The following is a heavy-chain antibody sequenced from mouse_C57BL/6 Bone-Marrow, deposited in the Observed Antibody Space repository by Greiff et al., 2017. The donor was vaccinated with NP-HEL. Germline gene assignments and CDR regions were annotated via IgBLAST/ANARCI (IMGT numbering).Heavy chain of an antibody. V-gene: IGHV14-4*01. Sequence: EVQLQQSGAELARPGASVKLSCKASGYTFTSYGISWVKQRTGQGLEWIGWIDPENGDTEYASKFQGKATITADTSSNTAYLQLSSLTSEDTAVYYCTTSGGYWFAYWGQGTLVTVSA. J-gene: IGHJ3*01. CDR1: GYTFTSYG. CDR2: IDPENGDT. D-gene: IGHD2-2*01. CDR3: TTSGGYWFAY.